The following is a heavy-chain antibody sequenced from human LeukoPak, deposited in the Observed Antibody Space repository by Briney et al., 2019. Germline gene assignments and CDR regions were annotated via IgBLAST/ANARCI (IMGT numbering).Heavy chain of an antibody. CDR3: ARDGTKLPWFGELRITRYYFYYMDV. CDR2: ISGYNGNT. J-gene: IGHJ6*03. CDR1: GYTFTNFG. V-gene: IGHV1-18*01. Sequence: ASVKVSCKASGYTFTNFGISWVRQAPGQGLEWMGWISGYNGNTNYAQKLQGRVTMTTDTSTSTAYMDLRSLRSDDTAVYYCARDGTKLPWFGELRITRYYFYYMDVWGKGTTVTISS. D-gene: IGHD3-10*01.